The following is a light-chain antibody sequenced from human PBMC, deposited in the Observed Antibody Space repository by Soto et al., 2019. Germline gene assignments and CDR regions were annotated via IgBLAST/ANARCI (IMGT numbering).Light chain of an antibody. CDR1: QSVSSH. J-gene: IGKJ1*01. V-gene: IGKV3-15*01. CDR2: GAS. CDR3: HQRQSWPRT. Sequence: VLTQSPATLSVSPGESATLSCRASQSVSSHLAWYQQKPGQAPRLLIYGASTRATGIPARFSGSGSGTDFTLTISDVQPEDFALYYCHQRQSWPRTFGQGTKVDIK.